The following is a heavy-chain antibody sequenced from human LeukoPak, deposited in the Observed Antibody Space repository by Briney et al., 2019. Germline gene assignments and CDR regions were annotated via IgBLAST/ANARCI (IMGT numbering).Heavy chain of an antibody. J-gene: IGHJ4*02. CDR2: IYYSGST. D-gene: IGHD6-13*01. V-gene: IGHV4-59*01. CDR1: GGSISSYY. CDR3: ARAYSIAAVFDY. Sequence: PSETLSLTCTVSGGSISSYYWSWIRQPPGKGLEWIGYIYYSGSTNYNPSLKSRVTISVDTSKNQFSLKLSSVTAADTAMYYCARAYSIAAVFDYWGQGTLVTVSS.